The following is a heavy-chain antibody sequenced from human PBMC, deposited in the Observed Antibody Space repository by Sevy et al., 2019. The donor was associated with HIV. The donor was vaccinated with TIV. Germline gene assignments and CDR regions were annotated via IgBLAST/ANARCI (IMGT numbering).Heavy chain of an antibody. J-gene: IGHJ6*02. V-gene: IGHV3-48*01. Sequence: GGSLRLSCAASGFTFSSYSMNWVRQAPGKGLEWVSYISSSSSTIYYADSVKGRFTISRGNAKNSLYLQMNSLRAEDTAVYYCARELARDFWSGYPSYYYYGMDVWGQGTTVTVSS. CDR1: GFTFSSYS. D-gene: IGHD3-3*01. CDR2: ISSSSSTI. CDR3: ARELARDFWSGYPSYYYYGMDV.